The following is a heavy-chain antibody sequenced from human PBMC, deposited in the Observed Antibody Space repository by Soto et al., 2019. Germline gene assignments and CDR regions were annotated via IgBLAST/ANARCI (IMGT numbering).Heavy chain of an antibody. V-gene: IGHV1-69*18. CDR2: LAPISGSP. CDR1: GDTFSHYV. J-gene: IGHJ3*01. Sequence: VQMVQSGAEVKEPGSSVKVSCTNSGDTFSHYVMSWVRQAPGQGLEWMGSLAPISGSPNYAERFEGRLKISADAGTGKMYMELRSLKYDDTAVYYCARIGVGSRRWGQGTMVTVSS. D-gene: IGHD1-26*01. CDR3: ARIGVGSRR.